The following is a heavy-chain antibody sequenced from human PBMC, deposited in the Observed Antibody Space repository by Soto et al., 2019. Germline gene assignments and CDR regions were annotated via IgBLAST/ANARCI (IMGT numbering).Heavy chain of an antibody. CDR2: ISGSGGST. D-gene: IGHD6-13*01. J-gene: IGHJ6*02. Sequence: GGSLRLSCAASGFTFSSYAMTWVRQAPGKGLEWVSVISGSGGSTYFADSVKGRFTISRDNSKNTLYLQMNSLRAEDTAVYYCAKGAATSIAAAITSSYYYYGMDVWGQGTTVSVS. V-gene: IGHV3-23*01. CDR3: AKGAATSIAAAITSSYYYYGMDV. CDR1: GFTFSSYA.